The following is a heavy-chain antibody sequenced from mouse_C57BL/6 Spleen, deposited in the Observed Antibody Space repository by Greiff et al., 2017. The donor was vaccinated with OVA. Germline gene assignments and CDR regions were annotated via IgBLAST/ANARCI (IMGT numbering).Heavy chain of an antibody. CDR1: GFTFSDYY. CDR3: ARDEGYLSY. CDR2: INYDGSST. Sequence: EVKLMESEGGLVQPGSSMKLSCTASGFTFSDYYMAWVRQVPEKGLEWVANINYDGSSTYYLDSLKSRFIISRDNAKNILYLQMSSLKSEDTATYYCARDEGYLSYWGQGTLVTVSA. J-gene: IGHJ3*01. V-gene: IGHV5-16*01. D-gene: IGHD3-1*01.